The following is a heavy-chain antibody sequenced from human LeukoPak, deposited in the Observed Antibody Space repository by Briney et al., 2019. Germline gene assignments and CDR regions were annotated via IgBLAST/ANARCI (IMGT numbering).Heavy chain of an antibody. CDR2: ISTSSSYI. CDR3: VRGKTTVTTWFDP. J-gene: IGHJ5*02. CDR1: GFTFSSYS. D-gene: IGHD4-17*01. Sequence: GGSLRLSCAASGFTFSSYSMNWVRQAPGKGLEWVSSISTSSSYINYADSVKGRFTISRDNAKKSLYLQMNSLRAEDTAVYYCVRGKTTVTTWFDPWGQGTLVTVSS. V-gene: IGHV3-21*01.